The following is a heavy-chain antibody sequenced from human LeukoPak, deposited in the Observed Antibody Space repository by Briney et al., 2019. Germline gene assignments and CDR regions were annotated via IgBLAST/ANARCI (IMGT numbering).Heavy chain of an antibody. CDR1: GFTVRSNY. V-gene: IGHV3-66*02. CDR2: LYGGGST. Sequence: GGSLRLSCAASGFTVRSNYMTWVRQAPGKGLEWVSVLYGGGSTYYADSVKGRFTISRDNSKNTLYLQMNSLRAEDTAVYYCAGLCGSISCPEGVGHWGQGTLVTVSS. CDR3: AGLCGSISCPEGVGH. D-gene: IGHD2-2*01. J-gene: IGHJ4*02.